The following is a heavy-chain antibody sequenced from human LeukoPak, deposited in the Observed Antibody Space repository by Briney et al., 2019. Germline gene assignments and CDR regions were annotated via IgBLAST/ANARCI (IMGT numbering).Heavy chain of an antibody. CDR3: ARASITMVRGELVYYFDF. D-gene: IGHD3-10*01. CDR1: GFTFSSYE. Sequence: GGSLRLSCAASGFTFSSYEMHGVRQASGRGLEGVSYISKRGSTKYYADSVKGRFTISRDNAKNSLYLQMNSLRAEDTAVYYCARASITMVRGELVYYFDFWGQGTLVTVSS. CDR2: ISKRGSTK. J-gene: IGHJ4*02. V-gene: IGHV3-48*03.